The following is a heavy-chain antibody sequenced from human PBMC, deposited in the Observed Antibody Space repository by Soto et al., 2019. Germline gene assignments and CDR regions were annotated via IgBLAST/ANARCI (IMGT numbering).Heavy chain of an antibody. D-gene: IGHD3-9*01. J-gene: IGHJ4*02. CDR3: ARWGGLGDMLTGYYMHKGYLDY. CDR2: IYYSGST. V-gene: IGHV4-31*03. Sequence: PSETLSLTCTVSGGSISSGGYYWSWIRQHPGKGLEWIGYIYYSGSTYYNPSLKSRVTISVDTSKNQFSLKLSSVTAADTAVYYCARWGGLGDMLTGYYMHKGYLDYWGQGTLVTVSS. CDR1: GGSISSGGYY.